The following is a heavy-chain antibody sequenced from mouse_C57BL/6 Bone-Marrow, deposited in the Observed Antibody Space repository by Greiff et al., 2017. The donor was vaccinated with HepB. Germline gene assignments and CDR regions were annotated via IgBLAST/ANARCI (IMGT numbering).Heavy chain of an antibody. CDR1: GFSLTSYG. D-gene: IGHD2-5*01. V-gene: IGHV2-2*01. CDR3: ARNPLYYSNRYAMDY. CDR2: IWSGGST. Sequence: QVQLQQSGPGLVQPSQSLSITCTVSGFSLTSYGVHWVRQSPGKGLEWLGVIWSGGSTDYNAAFISRLSISKDNSKSQVFFKMNSLQADDTAIYYCARNPLYYSNRYAMDYWGQGTSVTVSS. J-gene: IGHJ4*01.